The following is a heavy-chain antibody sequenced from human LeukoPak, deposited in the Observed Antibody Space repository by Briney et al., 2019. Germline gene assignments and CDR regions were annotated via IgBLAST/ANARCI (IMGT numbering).Heavy chain of an antibody. CDR2: ISGSGGST. D-gene: IGHD6-19*01. Sequence: PGGSLRLSCAASGFTFSSYAMSWVRQAPGKGLEWVSAISGSGGSTYYADSVKGRFTISRDNSKNTLYLQMNSLRAEDTAVYYCANDRPCGIAVAGVCDYWGQGTLVTVSS. CDR1: GFTFSSYA. V-gene: IGHV3-23*01. J-gene: IGHJ4*02. CDR3: ANDRPCGIAVAGVCDY.